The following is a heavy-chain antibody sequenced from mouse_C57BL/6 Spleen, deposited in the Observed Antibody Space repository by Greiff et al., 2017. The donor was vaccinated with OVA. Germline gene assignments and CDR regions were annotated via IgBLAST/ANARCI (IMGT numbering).Heavy chain of an antibody. V-gene: IGHV1-53*01. Sequence: VQLQQPGTELVKPGASVKLSCKASGYTFTSYWMHWVKQRPGQGLEWIGNINPSNGGTNYNEKFKSKATLTVDKSSSTAYMQLSSLTSEDSAVYYCARFLYDYDYYYAMDYWGQGTSVTVSS. CDR3: ARFLYDYDYYYAMDY. D-gene: IGHD2-4*01. CDR2: INPSNGGT. CDR1: GYTFTSYW. J-gene: IGHJ4*01.